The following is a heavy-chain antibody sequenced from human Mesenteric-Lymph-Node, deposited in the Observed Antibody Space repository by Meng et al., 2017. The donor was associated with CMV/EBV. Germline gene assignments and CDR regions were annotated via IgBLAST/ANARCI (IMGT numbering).Heavy chain of an antibody. V-gene: IGHV3-11*04. Sequence: SLKISCAASGFAFSDYYMSWIRQVPGKGLERLSYISSSGFILYYADSVKGRFTISRDNAKNSLYLQMNSLRAEDTAVYYCAREPQDYWGQGTLVTVSS. CDR2: ISSSGFIL. J-gene: IGHJ4*02. CDR3: AREPQDY. CDR1: GFAFSDYY.